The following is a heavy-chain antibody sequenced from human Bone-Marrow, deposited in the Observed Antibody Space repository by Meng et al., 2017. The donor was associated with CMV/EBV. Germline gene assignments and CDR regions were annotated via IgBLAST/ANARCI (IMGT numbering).Heavy chain of an antibody. J-gene: IGHJ4*02. CDR1: LTTNGGG. V-gene: IGHV2-5*02. CDR2: IYWDDDK. Sequence: LTTNGGGVGWIRQPPGKALEYLALIYWDDDKRYSPSLRSRLTISKDTSGNQVVLTMTNMDPVDTATYYCAHRRGLQGYWDAGYFDYWGQGTLVTVSS. CDR3: AHRRGLQGYWDAGYFDY. D-gene: IGHD1-1*01.